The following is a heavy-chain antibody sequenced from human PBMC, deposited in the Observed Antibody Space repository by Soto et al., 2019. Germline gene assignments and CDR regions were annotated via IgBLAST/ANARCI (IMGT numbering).Heavy chain of an antibody. V-gene: IGHV4-31*03. D-gene: IGHD6-19*01. J-gene: IGHJ4*02. Sequence: QVQLQESGPGLVKPSQTLSLTCTVSGGSISSGGYYWSWIRQHPGKGLEWIGYIYYSGSTYYNPSLKSRITIALARSNNRFSRKLSSVTAADTAVYYWARRGYSSGWWFDYWGQGTLVTVSS. CDR1: GGSISSGGYY. CDR2: IYYSGST. CDR3: ARRGYSSGWWFDY.